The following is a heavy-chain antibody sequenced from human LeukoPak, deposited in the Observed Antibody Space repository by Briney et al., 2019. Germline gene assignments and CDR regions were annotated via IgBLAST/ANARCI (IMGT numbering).Heavy chain of an antibody. CDR1: GFTFSDFH. V-gene: IGHV3-11*01. Sequence: PGGSLRLSCAASGFTFSDFHMSWIRQAPGKGLEWISYISSSGDTIYYADSVKGRFTISRDNAKNSLYLQMNSLRADDTAVYYCARGGFHYDSSEFSPPGTFDYCGQGILVTVSS. CDR3: ARGGFHYDSSEFSPPGTFDY. D-gene: IGHD3-22*01. J-gene: IGHJ4*02. CDR2: ISSSGDTI.